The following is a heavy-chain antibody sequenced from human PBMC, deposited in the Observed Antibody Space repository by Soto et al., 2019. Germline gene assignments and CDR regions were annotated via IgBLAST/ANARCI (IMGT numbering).Heavy chain of an antibody. CDR3: AKKGLGSVATYCTTGDCHYAFDV. J-gene: IGHJ3*01. Sequence: EVQLLESGGGLVRPGGSLRLSCAASGFTFYNYAMNWVRQAPGKGLEWVSTISGGGDGTYYADSVKGRFTISRDNSRNPVYLKMNSLRAEDTAVYYCAKKGLGSVATYCTTGDCHYAFDVWGHGTLVTVSS. CDR1: GFTFYNYA. CDR2: ISGGGDGT. V-gene: IGHV3-23*01. D-gene: IGHD2-8*01.